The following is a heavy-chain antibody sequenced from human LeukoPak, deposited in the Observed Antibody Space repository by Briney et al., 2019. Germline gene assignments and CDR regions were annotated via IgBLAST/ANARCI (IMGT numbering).Heavy chain of an antibody. V-gene: IGHV4-30-4*08. CDR3: ARDLSGYGIFDY. Sequence: PSETLSLTXTVSGGSISSGGYYWSWIRQPPGKGLEWIGYIYYSASTYYSPSLKSRVTVSVDTSKNRFSLKLSSVTAADTAMYYCARDLSGYGIFDYWGQGTLVTVSS. CDR2: IYYSAST. J-gene: IGHJ4*02. D-gene: IGHD5-12*01. CDR1: GGSISSGGYY.